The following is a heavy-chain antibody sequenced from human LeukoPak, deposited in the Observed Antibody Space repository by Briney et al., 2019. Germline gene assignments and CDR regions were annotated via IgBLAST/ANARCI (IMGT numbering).Heavy chain of an antibody. J-gene: IGHJ4*02. V-gene: IGHV4-34*01. Sequence: SETLSLTCAVYGGSFSGYYWSWIRQPPGKGLEWIGEINHSGSTNYNPSLKSRVTISVDTSKNQFSLKLSSVTAADTAVYYCARGLYGSGSSRRYYFDHWGQGTLVTVSS. D-gene: IGHD3-10*01. CDR1: GGSFSGYY. CDR3: ARGLYGSGSSRRYYFDH. CDR2: INHSGST.